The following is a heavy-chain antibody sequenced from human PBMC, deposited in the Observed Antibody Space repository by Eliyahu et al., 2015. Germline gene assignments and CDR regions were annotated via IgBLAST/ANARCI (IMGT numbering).Heavy chain of an antibody. Sequence: EVQLVESGGDLVQPGGSLXLSCVGSGFPFRNHYMAWVRQAPGKGLEWVANIKQDGSFKFYADSVRGRFTISRDNAKNSLYLQMDSLRIEDTALYYCAREARINKGRRLSDDASDLWGQGTMVIISS. CDR3: AREARINKGRRLSDDASDL. CDR1: GFPFRNHY. J-gene: IGHJ3*01. CDR2: IKQDGSFK. D-gene: IGHD2/OR15-2a*01. V-gene: IGHV3-7*01.